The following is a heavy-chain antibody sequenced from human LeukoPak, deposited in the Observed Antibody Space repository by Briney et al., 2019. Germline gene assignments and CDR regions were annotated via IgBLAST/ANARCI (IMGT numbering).Heavy chain of an antibody. J-gene: IGHJ4*02. CDR1: GFTFSDYY. CDR3: VRGSRWLQYAFDY. CDR2: ISSGGNAI. D-gene: IGHD5-24*01. Sequence: PGGSLRLSCAVSGFTFSDYYMSWIRQAPGKGLEWISYISSGGNAILYTDSVQGRFTTSRDNAKDSLFLQTSSLRDDDTAVYYCVRGSRWLQYAFDYWGQGILVTVSS. V-gene: IGHV3-11*04.